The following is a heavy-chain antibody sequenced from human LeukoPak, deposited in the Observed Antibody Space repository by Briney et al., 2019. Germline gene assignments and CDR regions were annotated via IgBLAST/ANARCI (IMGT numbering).Heavy chain of an antibody. V-gene: IGHV1-46*01. CDR3: ARDLASSGYYWD. Sequence: ASVKVSCKASGGTFGSHAISWVRQAPGQGLEWMGIINPSSGKINYALKFQGRVTMTRDTSTSTVYMELSSLRSDDTAVYYCARDLASSGYYWDWGQGTLVTVSS. J-gene: IGHJ4*02. CDR2: INPSSGKI. CDR1: GGTFGSHA. D-gene: IGHD3-22*01.